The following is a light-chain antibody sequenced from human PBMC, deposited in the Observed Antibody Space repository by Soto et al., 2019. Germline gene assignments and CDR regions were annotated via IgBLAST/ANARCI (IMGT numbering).Light chain of an antibody. CDR2: STR. CDR3: LLYYGGAQVGV. Sequence: QAVVTQEPSLTVSPGGTVTLTCASSTGAVTSGHYANWFQQNPGQAPRAVIYSTRNRYSWTPARFLGSLLGGKAALTLSGVQPEDEAEYYCLLYYGGAQVGVFGGGTKVTVL. J-gene: IGLJ2*01. V-gene: IGLV7-43*01. CDR1: TGAVTSGHY.